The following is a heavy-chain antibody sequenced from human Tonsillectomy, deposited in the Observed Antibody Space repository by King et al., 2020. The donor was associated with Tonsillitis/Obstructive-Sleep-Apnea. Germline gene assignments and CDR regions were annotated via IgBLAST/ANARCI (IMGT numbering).Heavy chain of an antibody. CDR2: IYYSGST. V-gene: IGHV4-30-4*01. J-gene: IGHJ4*02. D-gene: IGHD3-10*01. CDR3: ARGVDASGSPPMAFDY. CDR1: GGSISSGDYY. Sequence: VQLQESGPGLVKPSQTLSLTCTVSGGSISSGDYYWSWIRQPPGKGLEWIGYIYYSGSTNYNPSLQSRVTISVDTSKNQFSLKLSSVTAAVPAVYYCARGVDASGSPPMAFDYWGQGALVTVSS.